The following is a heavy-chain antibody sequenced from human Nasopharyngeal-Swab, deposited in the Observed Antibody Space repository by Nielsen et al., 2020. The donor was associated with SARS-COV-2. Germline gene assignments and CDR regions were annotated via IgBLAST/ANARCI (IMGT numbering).Heavy chain of an antibody. CDR3: ATAPAAADETYYYCGMDV. CDR1: RYTLTELS. J-gene: IGHJ6*02. V-gene: IGHV1-24*01. CDR2: FDPEDGET. D-gene: IGHD6-13*01. Sequence: SVTVSCQVSRYTLTELSMHWVRQAPRKGLEWMGGFDPEDGETIYAQNFQGRVTMTEDTSTDTAYMELSSLRSEDTGVYYCATAPAAADETYYYCGMDVWGQGTTVTVSS.